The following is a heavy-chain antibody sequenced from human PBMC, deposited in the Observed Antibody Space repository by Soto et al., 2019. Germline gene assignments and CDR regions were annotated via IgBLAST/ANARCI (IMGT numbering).Heavy chain of an antibody. CDR3: ARASPPGPKTYYYYGMDV. CDR2: IYYSGST. V-gene: IGHV4-30-4*01. Sequence: SETLSLTCTVSGGSISSGDYYWSWIRQPPGKGLEWIGYIYYSGSTYYNPSLKSRVTISVDTSKNQFSLKLSSVTAADTAVYYCARASPPGPKTYYYYGMDVWGQGTTVTVSS. J-gene: IGHJ6*02. CDR1: GGSISSGDYY.